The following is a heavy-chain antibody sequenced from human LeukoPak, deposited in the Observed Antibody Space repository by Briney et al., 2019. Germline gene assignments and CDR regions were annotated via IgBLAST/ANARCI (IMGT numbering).Heavy chain of an antibody. J-gene: IGHJ4*02. CDR1: GFTFSSYA. V-gene: IGHV3-23*01. D-gene: IGHD6-13*01. CDR3: AKDKVWSSSYLFDY. CDR2: ISGSGGST. Sequence: GGSLRLSCAASGFTFSSYAMSWVRQAPGKGLEWVSAISGSGGSTYYADSVKGRFTISRDSSKNTLYLQMNSLRAEDTAVYYCAKDKVWSSSYLFDYWGQGTLVTVSS.